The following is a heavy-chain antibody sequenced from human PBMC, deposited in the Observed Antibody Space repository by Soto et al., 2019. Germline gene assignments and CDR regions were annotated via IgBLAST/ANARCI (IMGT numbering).Heavy chain of an antibody. CDR1: RFSFSSYA. J-gene: IGHJ4*02. V-gene: IGHV3-23*01. CDR2: ISARGGSS. Sequence: EVQLLESGGGLVQPGGSLRLSCAASRFSFSSYAIVWVRQAPGKGLEWVSVISARGGSSYFADSVKGRFTISRDNSKNVLSLEMNSLRAEDTAIYFCAKGSIEYSASVDNWGQGTLVLVSS. D-gene: IGHD5-12*01. CDR3: AKGSIEYSASVDN.